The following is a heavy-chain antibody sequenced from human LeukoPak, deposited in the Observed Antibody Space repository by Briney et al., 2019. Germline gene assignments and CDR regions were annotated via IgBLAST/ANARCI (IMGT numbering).Heavy chain of an antibody. D-gene: IGHD2-2*01. CDR3: ARDCSVYCSSISCCFRAFDI. CDR2: ISAYDGNT. J-gene: IGHJ3*02. V-gene: IGHV1-18*01. Sequence: ASVKVSCKASGYTFTSYGISWVRQAPGQGLEWMGWISAYDGNTNYAQKRQGRVTMTADTSTSTAYMELRSLRSDDTAVYYCARDCSVYCSSISCCFRAFDIWGQGTMVTVSS. CDR1: GYTFTSYG.